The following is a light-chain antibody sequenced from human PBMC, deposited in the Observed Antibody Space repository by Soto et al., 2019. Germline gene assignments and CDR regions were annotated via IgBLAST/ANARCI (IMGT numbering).Light chain of an antibody. CDR3: QQYGSSPPWT. CDR2: GAS. CDR1: QSVSID. V-gene: IGKV3-20*01. Sequence: EIVMTQSPATLALSPAERSTLSCRTSQSVSIDLAWYQLTPGQAPRLLIYGASSRATGIPDRFSGSGSGTDFTLTISRLEPEDFAVYYCQQYGSSPPWTFGQGTKVDIK. J-gene: IGKJ1*01.